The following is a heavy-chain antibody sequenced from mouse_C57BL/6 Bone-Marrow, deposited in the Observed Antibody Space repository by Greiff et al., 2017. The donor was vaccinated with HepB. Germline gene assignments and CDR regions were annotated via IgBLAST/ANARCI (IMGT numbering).Heavy chain of an antibody. J-gene: IGHJ2*01. CDR2: IHPSDSDT. CDR1: GYTFTSYW. V-gene: IGHV1-74*01. D-gene: IGHD1-2*01. CDR3: AIKEFLITTGGAGNYFDY. Sequence: QVQLQQPGAELVKPGASVKVSCKASGYTFTSYWMHWVKQRPGQGLEWIGRIHPSDSDTNYNQKFKGKATLTVDKSSSTAYMQLSSLTSEDSAVYYCAIKEFLITTGGAGNYFDYWGQGTTLTVSS.